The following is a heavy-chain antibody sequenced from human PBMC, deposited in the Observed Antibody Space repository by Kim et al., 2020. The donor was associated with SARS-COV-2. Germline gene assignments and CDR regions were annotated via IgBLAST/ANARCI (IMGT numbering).Heavy chain of an antibody. D-gene: IGHD4-17*01. CDR2: FDPEDGET. V-gene: IGHV1-24*01. Sequence: ASVKVSCKVSGYTLTELSMHWVRQAPGKGLEWMGGFDPEDGETIYAQKFQGRVTMTEDTSTDTAYMELRSLRSEDTAVYYCATYVTVTNPKPAGSFDYWGQGTLVTVSS. CDR1: GYTLTELS. J-gene: IGHJ4*02. CDR3: ATYVTVTNPKPAGSFDY.